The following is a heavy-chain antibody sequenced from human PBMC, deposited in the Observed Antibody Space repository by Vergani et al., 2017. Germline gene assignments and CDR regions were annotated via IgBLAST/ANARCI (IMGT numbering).Heavy chain of an antibody. CDR2: ISGDGGST. CDR3: AKEVAAGTYYGMDV. J-gene: IGHJ6*02. D-gene: IGHD6-13*01. Sequence: EVQLVESGGGVVQPGGSLRLSCAASGFTFDDYAMHWVRQAPGKGLEWVSLISGDGGSTYYADSVKGRFTISRDNSKNSLYLQMNSLRTEDTALYYCAKEVAAGTYYGMDVWGQVTTVTVSS. V-gene: IGHV3-43*02. CDR1: GFTFDDYA.